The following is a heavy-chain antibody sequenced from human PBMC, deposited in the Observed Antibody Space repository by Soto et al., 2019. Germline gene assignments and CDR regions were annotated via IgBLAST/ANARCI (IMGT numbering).Heavy chain of an antibody. CDR2: IYHSGST. Sequence: SETLSLTCAVSGGSISSSNWWTWVRQPPGKGLEWIGEIYHSGSTNYNPSLKCRVTISVDKSKNQFSLNLNSVTAADTAVFYCARGHGSGSYYDYWGQGTLVTVSS. D-gene: IGHD3-10*01. CDR3: ARGHGSGSYYDY. J-gene: IGHJ4*02. CDR1: GGSISSSNW. V-gene: IGHV4-4*02.